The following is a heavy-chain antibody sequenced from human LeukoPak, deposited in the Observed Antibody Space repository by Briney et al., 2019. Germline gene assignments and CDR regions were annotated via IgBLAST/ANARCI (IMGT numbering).Heavy chain of an antibody. CDR3: ASTMVRGFYYYGMDV. Sequence: SETLSLTCTVSGGSITSYYWSWLRQPPGKGLEWIGYIYYSGSTNYNPSLQGRVTISVGTSRNLFSLKLSSVTAADTAVYYCASTMVRGFYYYGMDVWGQGTTVTVSS. D-gene: IGHD3-10*01. V-gene: IGHV4-59*08. CDR2: IYYSGST. CDR1: GGSITSYY. J-gene: IGHJ6*02.